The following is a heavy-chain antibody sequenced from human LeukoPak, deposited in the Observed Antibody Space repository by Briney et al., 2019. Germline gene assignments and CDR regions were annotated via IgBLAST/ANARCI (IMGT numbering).Heavy chain of an antibody. CDR2: IYYSGST. D-gene: IGHD3-22*01. J-gene: IGHJ4*02. CDR3: AREENYYDSSGYYYERYFDY. Sequence: SETLSLTCAVYGGSFSGYYWGWIRQPPGKGLEWIGSIYYSGSTYYNPSLKSRVTISVDTSKNQFSLKLSSVTAADTAVYYCAREENYYDSSGYYYERYFDYWGQGTLVTVSS. V-gene: IGHV4-34*01. CDR1: GGSFSGYY.